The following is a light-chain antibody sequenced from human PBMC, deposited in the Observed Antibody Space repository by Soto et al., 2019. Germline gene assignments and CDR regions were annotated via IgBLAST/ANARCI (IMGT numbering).Light chain of an antibody. V-gene: IGKV1-5*01. Sequence: TQSPSTLSASVGDTVTITCRASESIDNWLAWYQQKPGKAPKLLIFAASTLVRGVPSRFSGRGSGTEFTLTISSLQADDFATYYCQQTYTTPFTFGPGTKVDIK. CDR1: ESIDNW. CDR3: QQTYTTPFT. CDR2: AAS. J-gene: IGKJ3*01.